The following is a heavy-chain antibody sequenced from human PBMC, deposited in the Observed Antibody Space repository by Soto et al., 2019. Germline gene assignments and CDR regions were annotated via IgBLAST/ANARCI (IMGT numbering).Heavy chain of an antibody. D-gene: IGHD3-9*01. Sequence: GASVKVSCKASGYTFTSYYMHWVRQAPGQGLEWMGIINPSGGSTSYAQKFQGRVTMTRDTSTSTVYMELSSLRSEDTAVYYCAREDVLRYFDWSHAFDIWGQGTMVTVSS. V-gene: IGHV1-46*01. CDR2: INPSGGST. J-gene: IGHJ3*02. CDR3: AREDVLRYFDWSHAFDI. CDR1: GYTFTSYY.